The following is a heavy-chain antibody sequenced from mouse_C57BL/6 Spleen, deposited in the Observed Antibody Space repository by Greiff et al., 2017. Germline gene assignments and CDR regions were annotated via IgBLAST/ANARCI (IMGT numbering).Heavy chain of an antibody. D-gene: IGHD2-3*01. Sequence: QVQLQQSGPELVKPGASVKISCKASGYAFSSSWMNWVKQRPGKGLEWIGRIYPGDGDTNYNGKFKGKATLTADKSSSTAYMQLSSLTSEDSAVYFCARGGYDGPIDYWGQGTTLTVSS. CDR1: GYAFSSSW. J-gene: IGHJ2*01. CDR3: ARGGYDGPIDY. CDR2: IYPGDGDT. V-gene: IGHV1-82*01.